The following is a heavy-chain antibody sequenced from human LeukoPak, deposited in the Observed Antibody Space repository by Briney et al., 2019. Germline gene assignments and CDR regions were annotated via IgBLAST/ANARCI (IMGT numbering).Heavy chain of an antibody. V-gene: IGHV3-20*04. CDR3: ARAQLLGYYYMDV. J-gene: IGHJ6*03. D-gene: IGHD1-26*01. CDR2: INWNGGST. CDR1: GFTFDDYG. Sequence: PGGSLRLSCPASGFTFDDYGMSWVRQAPGKGLEWVSGINWNGGSTGYADSVKGRLTISRDNAKNSLYLQMNSLRAEDTALYYCARAQLLGYYYMDVWGKGTTVTVSS.